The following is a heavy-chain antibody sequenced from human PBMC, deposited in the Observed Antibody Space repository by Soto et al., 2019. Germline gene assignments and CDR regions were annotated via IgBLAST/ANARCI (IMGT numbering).Heavy chain of an antibody. CDR1: GYTLTRFY. CDR2: INTRGGTT. J-gene: IGHJ4*02. CDR3: ARGPDVSDVPRWDY. Sequence: QVQLVQSGAEVRKPGASVRLSCKASGYTLTRFYLHWVRQAPGQGLEWMGIINTRGGTTAYAQKFRGRLTVTRDTSTSTVYMELSNLRSEDTAIYYCARGPDVSDVPRWDYWGQGTRVTVSS. D-gene: IGHD2-21*02. V-gene: IGHV1-46*01.